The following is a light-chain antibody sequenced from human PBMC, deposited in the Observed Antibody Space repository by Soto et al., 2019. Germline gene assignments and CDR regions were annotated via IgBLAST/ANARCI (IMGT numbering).Light chain of an antibody. J-gene: IGLJ1*01. Sequence: QAVVTQEPSLTVSPGGTITLTCGSSTGAVTSGHYPYWFQQKPGQAPRTLIYDTSNKHSWTPARFSGSLLGGKAAMTLSGAQPDDEADYYCLLSYNGPYVFGAGTKVNVL. CDR1: TGAVTSGHY. CDR3: LLSYNGPYV. CDR2: DTS. V-gene: IGLV7-46*01.